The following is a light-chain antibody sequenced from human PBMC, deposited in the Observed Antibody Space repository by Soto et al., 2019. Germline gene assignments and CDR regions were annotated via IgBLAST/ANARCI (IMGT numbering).Light chain of an antibody. Sequence: EIVMTQSPATLSVSPGERATLSCRASQSVSSNLAWYQQKPGQAPRRLIYGASTRATGIPARFSGSGSGTEFTLTISRLQSEDFAVYYCQQYNNWPQTFGQGTKLEIK. CDR1: QSVSSN. CDR2: GAS. V-gene: IGKV3-15*01. J-gene: IGKJ2*01. CDR3: QQYNNWPQT.